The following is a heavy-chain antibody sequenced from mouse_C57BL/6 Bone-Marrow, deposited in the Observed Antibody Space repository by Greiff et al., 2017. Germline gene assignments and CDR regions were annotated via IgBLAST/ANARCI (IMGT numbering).Heavy chain of an antibody. CDR2: ISSGGSYT. CDR3: ARPGTGSSYRYDMDY. D-gene: IGHD1-1*01. CDR1: GFTFSSYG. V-gene: IGHV5-6*01. Sequence: EVQLVESGGDLVKPGGSLKLSCAASGFTFSSYGMSWVRQTPDKRLEWVATISSGGSYTYYPDSVQGRFTISRDNAKNTLYLHMSSLKSEDTAMYYCARPGTGSSYRYDMDYWGQGTSGTVSS. J-gene: IGHJ4*01.